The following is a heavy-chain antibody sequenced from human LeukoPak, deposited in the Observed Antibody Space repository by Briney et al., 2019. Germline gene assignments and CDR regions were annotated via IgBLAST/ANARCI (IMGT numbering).Heavy chain of an antibody. CDR3: ARGVRQQLVRNFDY. CDR1: GFTFSSYS. V-gene: IGHV3-21*01. D-gene: IGHD6-13*01. CDR2: ISSSSSYI. Sequence: GGSLRLSCAASGFTFSSYSMNWVRQAPGKGLEWVSSISSSSSYIYYADSVKGRFTISRDNAKNSLYLQMNSLRAEDTAVYYCARGVRQQLVRNFDYWGQGTLVTVSS. J-gene: IGHJ4*02.